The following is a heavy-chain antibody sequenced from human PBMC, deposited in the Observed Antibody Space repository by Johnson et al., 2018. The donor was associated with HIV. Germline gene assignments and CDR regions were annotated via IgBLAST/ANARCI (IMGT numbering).Heavy chain of an antibody. J-gene: IGHJ3*02. D-gene: IGHD3-22*01. Sequence: VQLVESGGGLVQPGRSLRLSCAASGFTFDDYGMSWVRQAPGKGLGWVSGINWNGGSRGYADSVKGRFTISRDNAKNSLYLQMNSLRAEDTALYYCARGFGNSGYYYGRFGAFDIWGQGTMVTVSS. V-gene: IGHV3-20*04. CDR1: GFTFDDYG. CDR3: ARGFGNSGYYYGRFGAFDI. CDR2: INWNGGSR.